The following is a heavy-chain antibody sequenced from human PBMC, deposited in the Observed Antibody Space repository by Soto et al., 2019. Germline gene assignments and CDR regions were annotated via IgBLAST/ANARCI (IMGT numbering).Heavy chain of an antibody. CDR3: ARHPMVRGIIISFDY. Sequence: SETLSLTCTVSGGSISSSSHYWGWIRQPPGKGLEWIGGIYYSGNIYYNSSLQSRVTISIDRSKNQFSLNLNSVAAADTAVYYCARHPMVRGIIISFDYWGQGTLVTVSS. V-gene: IGHV4-39*01. CDR1: GGSISSSSHY. J-gene: IGHJ4*02. D-gene: IGHD3-10*01. CDR2: IYYSGNI.